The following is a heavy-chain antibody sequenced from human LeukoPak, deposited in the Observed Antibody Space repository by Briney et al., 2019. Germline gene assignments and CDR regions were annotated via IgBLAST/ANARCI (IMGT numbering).Heavy chain of an antibody. V-gene: IGHV3-33*01. CDR3: ARDGRRVAAAGTWFDP. Sequence: GGSLRLSCAASGFTFSSYGIHGVRQAPAKGLEWVAVIWYEGSNKNYADSVKGRFTISRDNSKNTLYLQMNSLRAEDTAVDYCARDGRRVAAAGTWFDPWGQGTLVTVSS. J-gene: IGHJ5*02. CDR2: IWYEGSNK. D-gene: IGHD6-13*01. CDR1: GFTFSSYG.